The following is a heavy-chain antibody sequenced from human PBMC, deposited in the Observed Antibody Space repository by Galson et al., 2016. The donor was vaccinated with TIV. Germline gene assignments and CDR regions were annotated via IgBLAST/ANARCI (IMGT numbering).Heavy chain of an antibody. CDR1: GYNFIGYY. J-gene: IGHJ4*02. CDR2: INPNSGVT. Sequence: SVKVSCKASGYNFIGYYIHWVRQAPGQGLEWMGWINPNSGVTTYAQKFQGGVAMTRDRSITTAYLDLSRLTSDDTAVYYCARCWGHDNPFTGPVLWGMDVWGQGTLVTVSS. CDR3: ARCWGHDNPFTGPVLWGMDV. D-gene: IGHD3-9*01. V-gene: IGHV1-2*02.